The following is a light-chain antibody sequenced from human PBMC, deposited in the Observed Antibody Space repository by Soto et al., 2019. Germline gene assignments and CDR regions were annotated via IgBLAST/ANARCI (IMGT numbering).Light chain of an antibody. V-gene: IGKV3-20*01. CDR1: QSVSNNY. CDR3: QQYDNWLTGT. Sequence: EIVLTQSPGTLSLSPGERATLYCRASQSVSNNYLAWYQQKPGQAPRLLIYGASSRATGIPDRFSGGGSGTEFTLTISSLQSEDFAVYYCQQYDNWLTGTFGQGTKVDIK. J-gene: IGKJ1*01. CDR2: GAS.